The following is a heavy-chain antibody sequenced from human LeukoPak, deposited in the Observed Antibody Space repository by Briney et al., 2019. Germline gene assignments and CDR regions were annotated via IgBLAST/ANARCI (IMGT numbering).Heavy chain of an antibody. CDR1: GGSISSYY. CDR2: IYYSGST. V-gene: IGHV4-59*01. CDR3: AREGGNYGGNGGAFDI. J-gene: IGHJ3*02. Sequence: SETLSLTCTVSGGSISSYYWSWIRQPPGKGLEWIGYIYYSGSTNYNPPLKSRLTISVDTSKNQFSLKLSSVTAADTAVYYCAREGGNYGGNGGAFDIWGQGTMVTVSS. D-gene: IGHD4-23*01.